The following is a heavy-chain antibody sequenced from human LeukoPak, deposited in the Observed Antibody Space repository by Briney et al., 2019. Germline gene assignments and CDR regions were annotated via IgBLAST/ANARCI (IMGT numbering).Heavy chain of an antibody. CDR3: TRDGGTSFDY. J-gene: IGHJ4*02. V-gene: IGHV6-1*01. D-gene: IGHD3-3*01. Sequence: SQTLSLTCAISGDSVSSKTSAWHWIRQSPSRGLEWLGRTYYRSKWYNGYPISVKSRININPDTSKNQVSLQLNSVTPDDTGVYYCTRDGGTSFDYWGQGTLVTVSS. CDR1: GDSVSSKTSA. CDR2: TYYRSKWYN.